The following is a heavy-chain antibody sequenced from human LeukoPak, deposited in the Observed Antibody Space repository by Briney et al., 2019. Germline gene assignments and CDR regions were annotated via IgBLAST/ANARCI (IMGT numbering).Heavy chain of an antibody. V-gene: IGHV4-34*01. D-gene: IGHD3-22*01. CDR1: GGSFSGYY. CDR3: ARPGTYYYDKGDY. J-gene: IGHJ4*02. Sequence: PSETLSLTCAVYGGSFSGYYWSWIRQPPGKGLEWIGEINHSGSTNYNPSLKSRVTISVDTSKNQFSLKLSSVTAADTAVYYCARPGTYYYDKGDYWGQGTLVTVSS. CDR2: INHSGST.